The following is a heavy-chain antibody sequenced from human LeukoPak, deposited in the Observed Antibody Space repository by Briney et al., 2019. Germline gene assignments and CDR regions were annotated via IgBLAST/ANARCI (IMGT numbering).Heavy chain of an antibody. CDR2: IIPILGIA. Sequence: ASVKLSCTASGGTFSSYVISWVRQAPRQGLEWMGRIIPILGIATYTQKSQGRVTITADKSTSTAYMELSSLRSEATAVYYWGRELNSGSYFWIDYWGQGTLVTVSS. CDR1: GGTFSSYV. V-gene: IGHV1-69*04. J-gene: IGHJ4*02. D-gene: IGHD1-26*01. CDR3: GRELNSGSYFWIDY.